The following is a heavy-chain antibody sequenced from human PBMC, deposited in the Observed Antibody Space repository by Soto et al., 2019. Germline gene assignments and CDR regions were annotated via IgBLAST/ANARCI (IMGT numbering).Heavy chain of an antibody. CDR3: ARHSISIFGVVTPGSVMAV. V-gene: IGHV5-10-1*01. CDR2: IDPSDSYT. J-gene: IGHJ6*04. D-gene: IGHD3-3*01. CDR1: RYSFTSYW. Sequence: GQSLTVSCNCSRYSFTSYWIIWVRHMHGKGLEGMGRIDPSDSYTNYIPTFQGHVTISADKSISTAYLQWTTLNASDTASDYCARHSISIFGVVTPGSVMAVWAKGPTVPVSS.